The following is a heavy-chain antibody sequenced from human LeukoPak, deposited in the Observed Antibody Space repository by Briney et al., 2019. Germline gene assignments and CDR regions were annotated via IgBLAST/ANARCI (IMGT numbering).Heavy chain of an antibody. Sequence: SETLSLTCTVSGGSISSSSYYWSWIRQPPGKGLEWIGYIYYSGSTNYNPSLKSRVTISVDTSKNQFSLKLSSVTAADTAVYYCARSGTLPYYYMDVWGKGTTVTISS. CDR3: ARSGTLPYYYMDV. CDR2: IYYSGST. CDR1: GGSISSSSYY. J-gene: IGHJ6*03. D-gene: IGHD1-1*01. V-gene: IGHV4-61*01.